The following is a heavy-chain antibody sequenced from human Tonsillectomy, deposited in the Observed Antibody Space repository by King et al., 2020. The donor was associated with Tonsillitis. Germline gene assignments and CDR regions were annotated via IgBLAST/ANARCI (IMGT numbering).Heavy chain of an antibody. Sequence: ITLKESGPTLVKPTQTLTLTCTFSGFSLNTGGVGVGWIRQPPGKALEWVSHIYWNDNKYYSTSLKNRLTITKDTSKNQVVVTMTNLDPVDTATYYCARLNTITQYYFDFWGQGTLVTVSS. V-gene: IGHV2-5*01. CDR3: ARLNTITQYYFDF. CDR1: GFSLNTGGVG. J-gene: IGHJ4*02. D-gene: IGHD2-2*01. CDR2: IYWNDNK.